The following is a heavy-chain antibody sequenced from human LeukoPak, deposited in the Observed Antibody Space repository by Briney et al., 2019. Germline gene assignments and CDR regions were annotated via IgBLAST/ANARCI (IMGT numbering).Heavy chain of an antibody. CDR2: IIPIFGTA. J-gene: IGHJ6*04. CDR3: ARDALGIYTSYYYGMDV. V-gene: IGHV1-69*06. Sequence: SVKVSCKASGGTFSSYAISWVRQAPGQGLQWMGGIIPIFGTANYAQKFQGRVTITADKSTSTAYMELSSLRSEDTAVYYCARDALGIYTSYYYGMDVWGKGTTVTVSS. D-gene: IGHD4-11*01. CDR1: GGTFSSYA.